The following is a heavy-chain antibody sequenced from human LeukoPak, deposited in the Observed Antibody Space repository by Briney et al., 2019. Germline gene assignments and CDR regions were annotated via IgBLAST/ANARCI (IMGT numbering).Heavy chain of an antibody. D-gene: IGHD2/OR15-2a*01. V-gene: IGHV1-69*13. Sequence: GASVKVSCKASGGTFSSYAISWVRQAPGQGLEWMGGIIPIFGTANYAQKFQGRVTITADESTSTAYMELSSLRSEDTAVYYCAFLNIPGYYYYYMDVWGKGTTVTDSS. J-gene: IGHJ6*03. CDR1: GGTFSSYA. CDR3: AFLNIPGYYYYYMDV. CDR2: IIPIFGTA.